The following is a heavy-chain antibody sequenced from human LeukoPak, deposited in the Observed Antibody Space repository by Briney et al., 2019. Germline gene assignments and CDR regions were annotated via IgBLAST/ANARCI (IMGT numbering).Heavy chain of an antibody. CDR1: GYTFGSYG. J-gene: IGHJ5*02. V-gene: IGHV1-18*01. D-gene: IGHD3-10*01. Sequence: ASVKVSCKASGYTFGSYGISWVRQAPGQGLEWMGWISAYNGNTNYAQKLQGRVTMTTDKSTSTAYMELSSLRSEDTAVYYCARVSETITMVRGVIFWFDPWGQGTLVTVSS. CDR3: ARVSETITMVRGVIFWFDP. CDR2: ISAYNGNT.